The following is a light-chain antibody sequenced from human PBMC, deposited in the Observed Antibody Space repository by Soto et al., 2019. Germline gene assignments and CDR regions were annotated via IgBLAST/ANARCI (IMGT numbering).Light chain of an antibody. CDR1: QSISTY. CDR2: GAS. Sequence: DIQMTQSPSSLSASVGDRVTITCRASQSISTYFNWYQQKPGKAPKLLISGASTLQTGVPSRFSGSGSGTDFTLAISSLQPEDSVTYYCQQSSGIPRTFGQGTKVEIK. J-gene: IGKJ1*01. V-gene: IGKV1-39*01. CDR3: QQSSGIPRT.